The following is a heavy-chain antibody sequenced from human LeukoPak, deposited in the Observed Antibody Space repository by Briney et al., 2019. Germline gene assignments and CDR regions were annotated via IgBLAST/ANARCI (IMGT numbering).Heavy chain of an antibody. CDR3: ARGGMITFGGVIDH. CDR2: IYHSGST. V-gene: IGHV4-38-2*02. D-gene: IGHD3-16*01. CDR1: GYSISSGYY. Sequence: SETLSLTCTVSGYSISSGYYWGWIRQPPGKGLEWIGSIYHSGSTYYNPSLKSRVTISVDTSKNQFSLKLSSVTAADTAVYYCARGGMITFGGVIDHWGQGTLVTVSS. J-gene: IGHJ4*02.